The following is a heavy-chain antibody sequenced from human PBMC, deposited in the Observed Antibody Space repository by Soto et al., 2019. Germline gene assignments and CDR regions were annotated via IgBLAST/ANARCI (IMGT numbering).Heavy chain of an antibody. J-gene: IGHJ4*02. Sequence: ASVKVSCKASGYTFSSIGISWVRQAPGQGLEWMGWISPYKGNTHYAQGLQGRVTMTRDMSITTVYMELNNLSPDDTAVYYCGRGRSGQIVVFYWGQGTPVTVSS. D-gene: IGHD1-26*01. CDR1: GYTFSSIG. CDR2: ISPYKGNT. V-gene: IGHV1-18*01. CDR3: GRGRSGQIVVFY.